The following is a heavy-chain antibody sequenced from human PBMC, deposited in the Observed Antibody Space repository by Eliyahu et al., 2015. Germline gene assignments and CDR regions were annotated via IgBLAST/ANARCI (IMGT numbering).Heavy chain of an antibody. CDR1: GGSSSGYY. D-gene: IGHD5-18*01. Sequence: QVQLQQWGAGLLKPSETLSLTCAXXGGSSSGYYWXXIRQPPGKGLEWIGEINHSGSTYYNPSLKSRVTISVDTSKXQFSLKLSSVTAADTAVYYCASRGYNYNYYYYAMEVWGQGTTVTVSS. V-gene: IGHV4-34*01. J-gene: IGHJ6*02. CDR3: ASRGYNYNYYYYAMEV. CDR2: INHSGST.